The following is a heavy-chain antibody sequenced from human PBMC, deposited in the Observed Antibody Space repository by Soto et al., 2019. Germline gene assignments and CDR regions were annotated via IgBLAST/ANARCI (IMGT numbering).Heavy chain of an antibody. J-gene: IGHJ5*02. CDR3: AKGVEWYTYNWFDP. CDR2: ISTSGGRP. V-gene: IGHV3-23*01. D-gene: IGHD3-3*01. CDR1: GITFSNYA. Sequence: GGSLRLSCTASGITFSNYAMSWVRQAPRKGLEWVSSISTSGGRPYYADSVKGRFTISRDNSKNTLYLQMNSLRAEDTAVYYCAKGVEWYTYNWFDPWGQGTLVTVSS.